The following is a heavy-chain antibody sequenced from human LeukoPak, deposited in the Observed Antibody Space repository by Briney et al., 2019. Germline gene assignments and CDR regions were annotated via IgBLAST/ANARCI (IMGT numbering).Heavy chain of an antibody. Sequence: SETLSLTCTVSGGSISSGSYYWSWIRQPPGKGLEWIGEINHSGSTNYNPSLKSRVTISVDTSKNQFSLKLSSVTAADTAVYYCARETYCSSITCYNVVDAFDIWGQGTMVTVSS. CDR2: INHSGST. CDR3: ARETYCSSITCYNVVDAFDI. CDR1: GGSISSGSYY. V-gene: IGHV4-39*07. J-gene: IGHJ3*02. D-gene: IGHD2-2*02.